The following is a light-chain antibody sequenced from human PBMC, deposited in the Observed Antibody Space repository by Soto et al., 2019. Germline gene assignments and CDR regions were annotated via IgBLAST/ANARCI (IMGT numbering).Light chain of an antibody. V-gene: IGLV4-69*01. CDR1: SGHRNYA. Sequence: QLVLTQSPSASASLGASVKLTCTLSSGHRNYAIAWHQQQPEKGPRYLMKLNSDGSHNKGDGIPDRFSGSSSGAERYLTISSLQSEDEADYYCQIWGTDIHWVFGGGTKVTVL. J-gene: IGLJ3*02. CDR2: LNSDGSH. CDR3: QIWGTDIHWV.